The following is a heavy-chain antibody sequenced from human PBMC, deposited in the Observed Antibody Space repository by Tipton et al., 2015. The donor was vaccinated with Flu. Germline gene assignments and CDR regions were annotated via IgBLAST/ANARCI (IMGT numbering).Heavy chain of an antibody. D-gene: IGHD3-22*01. V-gene: IGHV4-59*01. Sequence: TLSLTCTVSGGSISSYYWSWIRQPPGKGLEWIGYIYYSGSTNYNPSLKSRVTISVDTSKNQFSLKLSSVTAADTAVYYCASLTYYYDSSGYPSYFDYWGQGTLVTVSS. CDR3: ASLTYYYDSSGYPSYFDY. J-gene: IGHJ4*02. CDR1: GGSISSYY. CDR2: IYYSGST.